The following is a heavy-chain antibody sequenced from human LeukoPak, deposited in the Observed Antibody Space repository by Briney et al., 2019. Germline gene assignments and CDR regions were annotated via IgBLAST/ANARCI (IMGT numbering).Heavy chain of an antibody. CDR2: ISGSGGST. D-gene: IGHD3-3*01. CDR3: AKDSAPWGVRSGYYGY. V-gene: IGHV3-23*01. Sequence: GGSLRLSCAASGFTVSSYAMSWVRQAPGKGLEWVSAISGSGGSTYYADSVKGRFTISRDNSKNTLYLQMNSLRAEDTAVYYCAKDSAPWGVRSGYYGYWGQGTLVTVSS. J-gene: IGHJ4*02. CDR1: GFTVSSYA.